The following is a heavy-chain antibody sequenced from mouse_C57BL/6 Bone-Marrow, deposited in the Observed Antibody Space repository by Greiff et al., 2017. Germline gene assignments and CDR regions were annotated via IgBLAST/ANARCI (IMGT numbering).Heavy chain of an antibody. CDR2: ISSGGDYI. CDR1: GFTFSSYA. Sequence: EVKLVESGEGLVKPGGSLKLSCAASGFTFSSYAMSWVRQTPEKRLEWVAYISSGGDYIYYADTVKGRFTISRDNARSTLYLQMSSLKSEDTAMYYCTRDARTTARRRFAYWGQGTLVTVSA. J-gene: IGHJ3*01. D-gene: IGHD1-2*01. V-gene: IGHV5-9-1*02. CDR3: TRDARTTARRRFAY.